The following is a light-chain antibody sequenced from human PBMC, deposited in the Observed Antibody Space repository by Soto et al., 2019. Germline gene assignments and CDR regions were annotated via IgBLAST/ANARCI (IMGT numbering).Light chain of an antibody. CDR1: QSVSRY. J-gene: IGKJ4*01. V-gene: IGKV3-11*01. CDR3: QQRSDWPST. Sequence: IVLTQSPATLSLSPGERATLSCRASQSVSRYLAWYQQKPGQAPRLLIYDASNRATGIPARCSGSGSGTYFTLTISSLELEDFAVEDCQQRSDWPSTFGGGTKVQIK. CDR2: DAS.